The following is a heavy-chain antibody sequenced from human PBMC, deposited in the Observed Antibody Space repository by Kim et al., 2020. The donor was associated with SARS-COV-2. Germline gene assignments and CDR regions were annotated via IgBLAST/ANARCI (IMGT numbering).Heavy chain of an antibody. V-gene: IGHV3-23*01. Sequence: GGSLRLSCAASGFTFSTYDLSWVRQAPGKGLEWVSAISGGGSTTQYADSVKGRFSVSRDNSKHTLYLQMNSLRAEDTATYYCFAHLEGDPSSDPIGGQGTLLPLPS. CDR3: FAHLEGDPSSDPI. CDR1: GFTFSTYD. D-gene: IGHD6-19*01. CDR2: ISGGGSTT. J-gene: IGHJ4*02.